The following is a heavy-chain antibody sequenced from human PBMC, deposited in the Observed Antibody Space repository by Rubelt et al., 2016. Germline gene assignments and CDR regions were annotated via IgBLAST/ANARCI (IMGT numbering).Heavy chain of an antibody. J-gene: IGHJ4*02. V-gene: IGHV3-21*01. CDR1: GFTFSSYS. CDR3: ARGGNYDVWSGYYTGY. CDR2: ISSSSSYI. Sequence: EVQLVESGGGLVKPGGSLRLSCAASGFTFSSYSMNWVRQAPGKGLEWVSSISSSSSYIYYADSVKGRFTISRDNAKNSLYLQMNSVRAEDTAVYYCARGGNYDVWSGYYTGYWGQGTLVTVSS. D-gene: IGHD3-3*01.